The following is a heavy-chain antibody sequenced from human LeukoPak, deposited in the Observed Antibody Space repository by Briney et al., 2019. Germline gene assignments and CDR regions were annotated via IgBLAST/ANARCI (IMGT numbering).Heavy chain of an antibody. CDR2: ISGSGDST. CDR1: GFTFSSYA. J-gene: IGHJ4*02. V-gene: IGHV3-23*01. Sequence: GGSLRLSCEASGFTFSSYAMSWVRQAPGKGLEWVSVISGSGDSTYYADSVEGRCTISRDNSKDALYLQMNSLRAEDTAVYYCARDSRRVAGFDYWGQGTLVTVSS. CDR3: ARDSRRVAGFDY. D-gene: IGHD6-19*01.